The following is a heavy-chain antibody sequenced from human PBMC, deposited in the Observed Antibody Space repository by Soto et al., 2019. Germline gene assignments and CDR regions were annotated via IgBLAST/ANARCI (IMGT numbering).Heavy chain of an antibody. Sequence: QVQLVESGGDLVKPGGSLRLSCAASGFTFSDYYMSWIRQAPGKGLEWVPYIVRSSTYTNYADSVKGRFTIPRDNAKNSLYLEMNSRRAEDTAVYYCARLRASSWYMGGYLDFWGQGTLVTVSS. V-gene: IGHV3-11*06. CDR3: ARLRASSWYMGGYLDF. CDR2: IVRSSTYT. CDR1: GFTFSDYY. D-gene: IGHD6-13*01. J-gene: IGHJ4*02.